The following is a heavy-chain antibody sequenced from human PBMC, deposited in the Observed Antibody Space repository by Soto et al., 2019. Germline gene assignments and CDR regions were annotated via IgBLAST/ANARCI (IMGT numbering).Heavy chain of an antibody. V-gene: IGHV3-33*06. CDR1: GFIFSSYG. J-gene: IGHJ6*02. CDR3: AKVGPGIAAAGSYYYYYYGMDV. CDR2: IWYDGSNK. Sequence: ESGGGVVQPGRYLRLSCAASGFIFSSYGMHWVRQAPGKGLAWVAVIWYDGSNKYYADSVKGRFTISRDNSKNTLYLQMNSLRAEDTAVYYCAKVGPGIAAAGSYYYYYYGMDVWGQGTTVTVSS. D-gene: IGHD6-13*01.